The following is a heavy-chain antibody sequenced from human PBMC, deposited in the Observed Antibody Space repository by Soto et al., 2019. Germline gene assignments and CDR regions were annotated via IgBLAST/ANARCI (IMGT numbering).Heavy chain of an antibody. CDR3: ARDLWGYCGADCYPLDV. Sequence: SETLSLTCTVSGGSISSYYWSWIRQPPGKGLEWIGYMYNTGSTIYNPSLKSRVTISVDTSKNQFSLKLNSVTAADTAVYYCARDLWGYCGADCYPLDVWGQGTTFT. D-gene: IGHD2-21*02. J-gene: IGHJ6*02. V-gene: IGHV4-59*01. CDR2: MYNTGST. CDR1: GGSISSYY.